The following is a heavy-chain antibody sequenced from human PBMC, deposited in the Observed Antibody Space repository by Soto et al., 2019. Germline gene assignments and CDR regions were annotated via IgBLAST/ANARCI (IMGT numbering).Heavy chain of an antibody. V-gene: IGHV4-61*08. J-gene: IGHJ3*02. CDR1: GGSISSADHL. CDR2: IYYSGGT. CDR3: ARIHPIVVVPAAIPDI. Sequence: SETLSLTCSVSGGSISSADHLWSWIRQPPGKGLEWIGYIYYSGGTNYNPSLKSRVTISVDTSKNQFSLKLSSVTAADTAVYYCARIHPIVVVPAAIPDIWGQGTMVTVSS. D-gene: IGHD2-2*01.